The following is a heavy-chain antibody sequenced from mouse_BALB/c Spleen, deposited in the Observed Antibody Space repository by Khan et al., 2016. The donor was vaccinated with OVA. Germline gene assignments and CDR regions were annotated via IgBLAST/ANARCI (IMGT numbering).Heavy chain of an antibody. Sequence: EVQLQESGPGLVKPSQSLSLTCTVTGYSITSDYAWDWIRQFPGNKLEWMGYISYGGSTSYNPSLKSRISINRDTSKNQFFLQLNSVTTEDTATYYCARKNYYGYAMDCWGQGTSVTVSS. CDR3: ARKNYYGYAMDC. V-gene: IGHV3-2*02. CDR1: GYSITSDYA. D-gene: IGHD1-1*01. CDR2: ISYGGST. J-gene: IGHJ4*01.